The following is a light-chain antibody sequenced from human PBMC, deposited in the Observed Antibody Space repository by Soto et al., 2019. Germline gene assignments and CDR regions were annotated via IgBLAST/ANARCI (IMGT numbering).Light chain of an antibody. CDR3: AAWDDSLRGRV. CDR1: NSNIGSNL. V-gene: IGLV1-44*01. Sequence: QSVLTQPPSASGTPGQRVTISCSGSNSNIGSNLVTWYQQLPGTAPKCLIYSDNQRPSRVPDRISGSRSGTSASLAISGLQSEDEAEYYCAAWDDSLRGRVFGGGTKVTVL. J-gene: IGLJ2*01. CDR2: SDN.